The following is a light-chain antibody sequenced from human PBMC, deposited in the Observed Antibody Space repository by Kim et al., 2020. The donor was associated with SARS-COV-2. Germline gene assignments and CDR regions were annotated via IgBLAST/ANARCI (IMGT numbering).Light chain of an antibody. CDR1: QSVTSSY. Sequence: EIVLTQSPGTLSLSPGERATLSCRASQSVTSSYLAWYQQKPGQPPRLLIYGASNRATGIPDRFSGSGSGIDFTLTISRLESEDLAVYYCQQYGTSLRTFGQGTKVDIK. V-gene: IGKV3-20*01. CDR2: GAS. J-gene: IGKJ1*01. CDR3: QQYGTSLRT.